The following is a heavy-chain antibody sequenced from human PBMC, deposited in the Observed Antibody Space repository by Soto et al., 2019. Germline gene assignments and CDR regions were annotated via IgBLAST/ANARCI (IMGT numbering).Heavy chain of an antibody. J-gene: IGHJ5*02. CDR3: ARLRIATNNYKWFDP. V-gene: IGHV4-31*03. Sequence: PSSPLSLTCSFSGGALNSGNYYWSWILQVPGKGLEWIGHIYVTGAVDYNPSLRDRITISQDTSERQFSLNLRLVTAADTAVYYCARLRIATNNYKWFDPWGQGTLVTVSS. D-gene: IGHD2-21*01. CDR1: GGALNSGNYY. CDR2: IYVTGAV.